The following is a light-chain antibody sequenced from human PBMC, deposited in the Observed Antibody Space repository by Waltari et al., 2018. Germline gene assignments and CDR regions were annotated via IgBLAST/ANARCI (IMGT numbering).Light chain of an antibody. CDR1: QAIRDW. CDR2: GAA. Sequence: DIQMTQSPSSASASVGDRVTITCRASQAIRDWLVWYQQTPGRAPNLLMYGAATLRSGVPSRFSGSGSGTDFTLTIDSLQPEDFATYFCQQANSCPLTFGGGTKV. CDR3: QQANSCPLT. V-gene: IGKV1-12*01. J-gene: IGKJ4*01.